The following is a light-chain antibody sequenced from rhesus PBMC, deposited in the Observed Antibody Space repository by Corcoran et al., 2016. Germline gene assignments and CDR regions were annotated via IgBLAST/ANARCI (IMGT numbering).Light chain of an antibody. J-gene: IGKJ4*01. CDR1: ESVGSY. Sequence: EIVMTQSPATLSLSPGETATLSCRASESVGSYLAWYQQKPGQAPKLLVHSAYLRATGIPKRLRGMWSSTEFTLTISRLEPEDVGVYHCQQYNDLLPTFGGGTKVEIK. CDR3: QQYNDLLPT. CDR2: SAY. V-gene: IGKV3-40*03.